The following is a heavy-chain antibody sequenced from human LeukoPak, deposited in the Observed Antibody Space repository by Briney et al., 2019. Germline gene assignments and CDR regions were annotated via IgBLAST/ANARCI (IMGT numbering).Heavy chain of an antibody. V-gene: IGHV4-34*01. CDR1: GGSFSGYY. Sequence: SETLSLTCAVYGGSFSGYYWSWIRQPPGKGLEWIGEINHSGSTNYNPSLKSRVTISVDTSKNQFSLKLSSVTPADTAVYHCARRSQLEYYDFWSGYLFDIWGQGTMVTVSS. CDR2: INHSGST. CDR3: ARRSQLEYYDFWSGYLFDI. D-gene: IGHD3-3*01. J-gene: IGHJ3*02.